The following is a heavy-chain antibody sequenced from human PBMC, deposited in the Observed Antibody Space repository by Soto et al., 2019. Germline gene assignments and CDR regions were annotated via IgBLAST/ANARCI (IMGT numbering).Heavy chain of an antibody. J-gene: IGHJ4*02. V-gene: IGHV3-23*01. CDR1: GFSLSSYA. CDR2: ITASGEKL. D-gene: IGHD2-2*01. Sequence: GSLILSCAAPGFSLSSYAMSWVLQAPGKGLEWVSGITASGEKLYYADSVKGRFTVSRDNSKNTLYLQMHSLRADDTAVYYCARDCSSYSCSVWAYWGQGTLVTVSS. CDR3: ARDCSSYSCSVWAY.